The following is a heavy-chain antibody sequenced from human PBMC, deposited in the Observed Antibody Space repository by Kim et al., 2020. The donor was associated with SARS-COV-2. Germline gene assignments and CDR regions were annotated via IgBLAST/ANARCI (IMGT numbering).Heavy chain of an antibody. CDR3: ARGPFFYYDSSGSFDY. D-gene: IGHD3-22*01. CDR1: GGSISSYY. CDR2: IYYSGST. V-gene: IGHV4-59*13. J-gene: IGHJ4*02. Sequence: SETLSLTCTVSGGSISSYYWSWIRQPPGKGLEWIGYIYYSGSTNYNPSLKSRVTISVDTSKNQFSLKLSSVTAADTAVYYCARGPFFYYDSSGSFDYWGQGTLVTFSS.